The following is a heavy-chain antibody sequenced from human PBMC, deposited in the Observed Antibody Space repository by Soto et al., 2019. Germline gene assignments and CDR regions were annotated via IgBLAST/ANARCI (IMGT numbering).Heavy chain of an antibody. CDR3: AKGAHSSSSRGVDV. CDR1: GFTFSSYA. J-gene: IGHJ6*01. CDR2: ISGSGAST. Sequence: EVQLLESGGGLVQPGGSLRLSCAASGFTFSSYAITWVRQAPGKGLEWVSGISGSGASTFYADSVKGRFTTSRDTSKNTLYLQMNNLRAEDTDVYYCAKGAHSSSSRGVDVWGQGNTVTVSS. D-gene: IGHD6-6*01. V-gene: IGHV3-23*01.